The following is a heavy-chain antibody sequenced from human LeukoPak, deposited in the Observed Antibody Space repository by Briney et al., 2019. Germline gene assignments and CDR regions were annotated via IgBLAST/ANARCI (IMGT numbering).Heavy chain of an antibody. Sequence: ASVKVSCKASGYTFTGYYMHWVRQAPGQGLEWMGWINPNSGGTNYAQKFQGRVTMTRDTSISTAYMELSRLRSDDTAVYYCARDGSSWYAVGWFDPWDQGTLVTVSS. D-gene: IGHD6-13*01. CDR3: ARDGSSWYAVGWFDP. CDR2: INPNSGGT. J-gene: IGHJ5*02. CDR1: GYTFTGYY. V-gene: IGHV1-2*02.